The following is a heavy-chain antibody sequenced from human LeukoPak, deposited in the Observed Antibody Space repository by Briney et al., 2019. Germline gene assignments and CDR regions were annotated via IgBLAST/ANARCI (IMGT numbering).Heavy chain of an antibody. CDR1: GGTFSSYA. V-gene: IGHV1-69*01. Sequence: ASVKVSCKASGGTFSSYAISWVRQAPGRGLEWMGGIIPIFGTANYAQKFQGRVTITADESTSTAYMELSSLRSEDTAVYYCARDLRYSSGWTFFDYWGQGTLVTVSS. CDR3: ARDLRYSSGWTFFDY. J-gene: IGHJ4*02. D-gene: IGHD6-19*01. CDR2: IIPIFGTA.